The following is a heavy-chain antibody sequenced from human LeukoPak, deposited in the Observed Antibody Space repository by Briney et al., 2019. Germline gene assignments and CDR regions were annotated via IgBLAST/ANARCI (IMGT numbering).Heavy chain of an antibody. CDR1: GGTFSSYA. V-gene: IGHV1-69*05. Sequence: SVKVSCKASGGTFSSYAISWVRQAPGQGLEWMGGIIPIFGTANYAQKFQGRVTITTDESTSTAYMELSSLRSEDTAVYYCARGGRDCSSTSCSSLFDYWGQGTLVTVSS. D-gene: IGHD2-2*01. CDR3: ARGGRDCSSTSCSSLFDY. CDR2: IIPIFGTA. J-gene: IGHJ4*02.